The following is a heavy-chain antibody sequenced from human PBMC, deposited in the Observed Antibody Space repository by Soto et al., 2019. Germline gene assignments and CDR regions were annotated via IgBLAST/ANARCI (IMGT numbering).Heavy chain of an antibody. J-gene: IGHJ4*02. D-gene: IGHD2-15*01. V-gene: IGHV5-51*01. CDR2: IYPSDSEF. Sequence: PGASLKISCKGSGYTLTSYWIGWVRQMPGEGLEWIGVIYPSDSEFRYSPSFQGKVTISADKSITNAYLQWSRLNAADHAMYYGVRSGTSSGRFSDYWGQGTLVTVSS. CDR1: GYTLTSYW. CDR3: VRSGTSSGRFSDY.